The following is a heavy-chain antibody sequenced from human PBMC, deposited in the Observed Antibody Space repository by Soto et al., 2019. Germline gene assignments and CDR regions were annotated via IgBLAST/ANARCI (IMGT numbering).Heavy chain of an antibody. CDR2: IYYSGNT. CDR1: GGSISSGPYY. D-gene: IGHD4-17*01. Sequence: QVQLQESGPGLVRPSQTLSLTCTVSGGSISSGPYYWNWIRQHPGKGLEWIGYIYYSGNTYYSPSLKSRVIISVDTAQNQVSRRLSSVTAADTAVYYCARGDYVYWFDPWGQGTLVTVSS. CDR3: ARGDYVYWFDP. V-gene: IGHV4-31*03. J-gene: IGHJ5*02.